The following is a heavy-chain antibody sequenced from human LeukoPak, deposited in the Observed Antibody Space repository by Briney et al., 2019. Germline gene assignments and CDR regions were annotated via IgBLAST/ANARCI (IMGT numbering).Heavy chain of an antibody. V-gene: IGHV4-4*09. D-gene: IGHD6-13*01. CDR2: INTTGST. CDR1: GGTISSYY. Sequence: SETLSLTCTVSGGTISSYYWSWIRQPPEKGLEWIGYINTTGSTNYNPYLKSRVTISVDTSKSQFPLKLSSVTAADTAVYYCAKQSGIAAAGTSGFDLWGRGTLVTVSS. CDR3: AKQSGIAAAGTSGFDL. J-gene: IGHJ2*01.